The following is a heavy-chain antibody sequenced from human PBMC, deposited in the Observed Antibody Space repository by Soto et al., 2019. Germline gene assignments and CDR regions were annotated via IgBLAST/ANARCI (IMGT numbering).Heavy chain of an antibody. J-gene: IGHJ4*02. V-gene: IGHV4-61*01. CDR3: ARDGYDGSGSPYPAY. CDR2: IYYLGST. CDR1: GASLDSTNYF. D-gene: IGHD3-10*01. Sequence: PSETLSLTCTVSGASLDSTNYFWSWIRQSPGKGLEWIGYIYYLGSTDYNPSLKSRVTISVDTSKRQFSLRLTSVTAADTAVYYCARDGYDGSGSPYPAYWGPGTQVTVSS.